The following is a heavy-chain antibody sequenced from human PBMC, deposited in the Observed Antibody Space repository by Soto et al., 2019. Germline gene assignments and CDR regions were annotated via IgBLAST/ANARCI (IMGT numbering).Heavy chain of an antibody. Sequence: QVQLQESGPGLVKPSQTLSLTCTVSGGSISSGSYYWSWIRQLPGKGLEWIGYIYYSGSTYYNPYLKSRVTISVDTSKNQFSLKLTSVTAADTAVYYCATRTDYYYGSGSLGGMDVWGQGTTVTVSS. V-gene: IGHV4-31*03. CDR1: GGSISSGSYY. CDR2: IYYSGST. J-gene: IGHJ6*02. CDR3: ATRTDYYYGSGSLGGMDV. D-gene: IGHD3-10*01.